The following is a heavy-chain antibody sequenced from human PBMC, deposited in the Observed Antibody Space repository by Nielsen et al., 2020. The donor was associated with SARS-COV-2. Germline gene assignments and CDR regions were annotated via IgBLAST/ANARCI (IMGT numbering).Heavy chain of an antibody. CDR1: GFTFSGYA. V-gene: IGHV3-23*01. D-gene: IGHD6-13*01. CDR3: ARSTPYGTTWYGALDS. CDR2: FSGRGGT. J-gene: IGHJ4*02. Sequence: GESLKISCTASGFTFSGYAMSWVRQAPGKGLEWVSAFSGRGGTHYADFVKGRFTTSTDKSRTTLYLQMTSLRAEDTAIYYCARSTPYGTTWYGALDSWGQGTLVSVS.